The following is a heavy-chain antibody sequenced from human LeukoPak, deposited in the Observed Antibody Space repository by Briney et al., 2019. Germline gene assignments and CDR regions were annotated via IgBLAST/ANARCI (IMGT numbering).Heavy chain of an antibody. V-gene: IGHV1-18*01. CDR2: ISAYNGNT. CDR3: ARDRYYEILTGYYATIGGDY. J-gene: IGHJ4*02. Sequence: ASVKVSCKASGYTFTSYGISWVRQAPGQGLEWMGWISAYNGNTNYAQKLQGRVTMTTDTSTSTAYMELRSLRSDDTAVYYCARDRYYEILTGYYATIGGDYWGQGTLVTVSS. D-gene: IGHD3-9*01. CDR1: GYTFTSYG.